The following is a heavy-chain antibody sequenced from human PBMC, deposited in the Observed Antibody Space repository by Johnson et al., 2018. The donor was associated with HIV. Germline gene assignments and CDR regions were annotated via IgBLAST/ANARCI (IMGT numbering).Heavy chain of an antibody. Sequence: VQLVESGGGVVQPGRSLRLSCAASGFTFDDYGMSWVRQGPGKGLEWVSGINWNGGRIGYADSGKGRFTIPRDNSKNKVYLQMNSLRAEDTAVYYCARDLPAIAARPGGAFDIWGQGKMVTVSS. CDR2: INWNGGRI. V-gene: IGHV3-20*04. D-gene: IGHD6-6*01. CDR3: ARDLPAIAARPGGAFDI. CDR1: GFTFDDYG. J-gene: IGHJ3*02.